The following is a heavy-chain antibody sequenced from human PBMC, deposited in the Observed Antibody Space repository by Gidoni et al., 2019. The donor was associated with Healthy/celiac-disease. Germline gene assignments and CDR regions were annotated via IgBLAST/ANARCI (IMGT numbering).Heavy chain of an antibody. CDR2: IYHSGS. V-gene: IGHV4-30-2*01. J-gene: IGHJ4*02. D-gene: IGHD5-12*01. CDR1: GGSISSGGYS. Sequence: QLQLQESGSGLVKPSQPLSLTCAVSGGSISSGGYSWSWIRQPPGKGLEWIGYIYHSGSTISVDRSKNQFSLKLSSVTAADTAVYYCARAAGTTPWLQYPYYFDYWGQGTLVTVSS. CDR3: ARAAGTTPWLQYPYYFDY.